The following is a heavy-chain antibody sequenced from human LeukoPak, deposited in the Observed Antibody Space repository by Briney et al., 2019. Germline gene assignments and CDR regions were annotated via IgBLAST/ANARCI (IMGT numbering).Heavy chain of an antibody. J-gene: IGHJ4*02. CDR3: ARAMVRGVPNYFDY. Sequence: QPGGSLRLSCAASGFTFSSYSMNWVRQAPGKGLEWVSYITSSSSTIYYADSVKGRFTISRDNAKNSLYLQMNSLGDEDTAVYYCARAMVRGVPNYFDYWGQGTLVTVSS. CDR1: GFTFSSYS. D-gene: IGHD3-10*01. V-gene: IGHV3-48*02. CDR2: ITSSSSTI.